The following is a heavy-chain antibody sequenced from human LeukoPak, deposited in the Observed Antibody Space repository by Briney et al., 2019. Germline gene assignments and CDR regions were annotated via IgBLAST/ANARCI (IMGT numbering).Heavy chain of an antibody. D-gene: IGHD6-19*01. CDR2: IWDDGSTK. CDR1: GFTFSSYG. CDR3: ARENIAVAGTIDY. Sequence: GRSLRLSCAASGFTFSSYGMHWVRQAPGKGQEWVAIIWDDGSTKFYADSVKGRFTISRDNSKNTLFLQMNSLRAEDTAVYYCARENIAVAGTIDYWGQGTLVTVSS. V-gene: IGHV3-33*01. J-gene: IGHJ4*02.